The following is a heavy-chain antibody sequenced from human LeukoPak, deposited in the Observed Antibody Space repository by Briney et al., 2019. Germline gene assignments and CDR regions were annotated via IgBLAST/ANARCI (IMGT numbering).Heavy chain of an antibody. Sequence: PGGSLRLSCAASRFTFSSYWMSWVRQAPGKGLEWVANIKQDGSEKYYVDSVKGRFTISRDNAKNSLYLQMNSLRAEDTAVYYCARAAPTYYDYVWGSYHPQAIDYWGQGTLVTVSS. CDR3: ARAAPTYYDYVWGSYHPQAIDY. CDR2: IKQDGSEK. D-gene: IGHD3-16*02. V-gene: IGHV3-7*01. CDR1: RFTFSSYW. J-gene: IGHJ4*02.